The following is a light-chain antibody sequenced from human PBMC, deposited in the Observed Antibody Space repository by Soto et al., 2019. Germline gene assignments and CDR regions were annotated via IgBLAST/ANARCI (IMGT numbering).Light chain of an antibody. CDR2: DNN. CDR1: SSNIGNNY. CDR3: ATWDNSLSAAV. V-gene: IGLV1-51*01. J-gene: IGLJ1*01. Sequence: QSVLTQPPSVSAAPGQKVTISCSGRSSNIGNNYVSWYQHLPGTAPKLLIYDNNNRPSGIPDRISGSKSGTSATLGINGLXXXXXXXYYCATWDNSLSAAVFGPGTK.